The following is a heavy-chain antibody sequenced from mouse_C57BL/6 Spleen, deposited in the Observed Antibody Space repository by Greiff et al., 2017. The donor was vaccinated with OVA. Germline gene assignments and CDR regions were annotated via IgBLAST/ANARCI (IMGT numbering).Heavy chain of an antibody. V-gene: IGHV1-53*01. Sequence: QVQLKQPGTELVKPGASVKLSCKASGYTFTSYWMHWVKQRPGQGLEWIGNINPSNGGTNYNEKFKSKATLTVDKSSSTAYMQLSSLTSEDSAVYYCAAGSGPYWYFDVWGTGTTVTVSS. J-gene: IGHJ1*03. D-gene: IGHD1-1*01. CDR1: GYTFTSYW. CDR3: AAGSGPYWYFDV. CDR2: INPSNGGT.